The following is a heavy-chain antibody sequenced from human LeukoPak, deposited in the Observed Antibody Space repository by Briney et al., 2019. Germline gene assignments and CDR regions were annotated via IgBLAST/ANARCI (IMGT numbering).Heavy chain of an antibody. CDR3: ARPQGYSYGSYYYYYMDV. CDR1: GGSFSGYY. Sequence: SETLSLTCAVYGGSFSGYYWSWIRQPPGKGLEWIGEINHSGSTNYNPPLKSRVTISVDTSKNQFSLKLSSVTAADTAVYYCARPQGYSYGSYYYYYMDVWGKGTTVTVSS. V-gene: IGHV4-34*01. J-gene: IGHJ6*03. D-gene: IGHD5-18*01. CDR2: INHSGST.